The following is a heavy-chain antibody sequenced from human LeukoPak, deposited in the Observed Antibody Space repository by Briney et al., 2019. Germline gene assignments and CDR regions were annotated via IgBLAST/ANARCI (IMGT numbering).Heavy chain of an antibody. CDR3: ASPSGGGSGSFDY. CDR1: GFTVSSNY. Sequence: GSLRLSCAASGFTVSSNYMSWVRQAPGKGLEWIGSIYHSGSTYYNPSLKSRVTISVDTSKNQFSLKLSSVTAADTAVYYCASPSGGGSGSFDYWGQGTLATVSS. J-gene: IGHJ4*02. V-gene: IGHV4-59*05. CDR2: IYHSGST. D-gene: IGHD3-10*01.